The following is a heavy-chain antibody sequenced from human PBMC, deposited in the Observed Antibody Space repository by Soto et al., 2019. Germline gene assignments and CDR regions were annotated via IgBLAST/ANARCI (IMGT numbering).Heavy chain of an antibody. CDR1: GDSITTYKW. Sequence: SETLSVTCGVSGDSITTYKWWTWVRQTPGKGLEWIGEIYDSGNTRYNPSLKSRVTISKDTSKNELSLKLNSVTVADTAVYYCATCQLGEYYYAMDIWGQGTTVTVSS. CDR2: IYDSGNT. D-gene: IGHD7-27*01. V-gene: IGHV4-4*02. CDR3: ATCQLGEYYYAMDI. J-gene: IGHJ6*02.